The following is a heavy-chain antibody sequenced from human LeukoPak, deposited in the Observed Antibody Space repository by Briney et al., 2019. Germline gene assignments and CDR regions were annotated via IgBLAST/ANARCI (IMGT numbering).Heavy chain of an antibody. J-gene: IGHJ4*02. V-gene: IGHV3-30*02. CDR1: GFSFSSYA. Sequence: GGSLRLSCAASGFSFSSYAMNWVRQAPGKGLEWVAFIRYDGSNKYYADSVKGRFTISRDNSKNTLYLQMNSLRAEDTAVYYCASMTGYWVSRYFDYWGQGTLVTVSS. D-gene: IGHD3-9*01. CDR2: IRYDGSNK. CDR3: ASMTGYWVSRYFDY.